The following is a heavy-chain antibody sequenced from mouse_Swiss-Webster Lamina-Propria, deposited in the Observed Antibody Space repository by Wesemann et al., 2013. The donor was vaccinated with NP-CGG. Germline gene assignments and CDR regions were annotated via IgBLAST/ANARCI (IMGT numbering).Heavy chain of an antibody. CDR2: INSDGSAI. V-gene: IGHV11-2*02. Sequence: SRGLSCEGSGFTFSGFWMSWVRQTPGKTLEWIGDINSDGSAINYAPSIKDRFTIFRDNDKSTLYLQMSNVRSEDTATYFCMRYDGYYWYFDVWGAGDHGSPSPQ. CDR3: MRYDGYYWYFDV. J-gene: IGHJ1*01. D-gene: IGHD2-3*01. CDR1: GFTFSGFW.